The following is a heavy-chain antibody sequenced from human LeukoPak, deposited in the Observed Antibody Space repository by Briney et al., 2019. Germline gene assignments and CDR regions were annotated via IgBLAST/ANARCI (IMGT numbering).Heavy chain of an antibody. V-gene: IGHV1-69*02. CDR1: GYTFTGYY. Sequence: SVKVSCKASGYTFTGYYMHWVRQAPGQGLEWMARIIPILGIANYAQKFQGRVTITADKSTSTAYMELSSLRSEDTAVYYCARASSGYSFDYWGQGTLVTVSS. J-gene: IGHJ4*02. CDR3: ARASSGYSFDY. D-gene: IGHD3-22*01. CDR2: IIPILGIA.